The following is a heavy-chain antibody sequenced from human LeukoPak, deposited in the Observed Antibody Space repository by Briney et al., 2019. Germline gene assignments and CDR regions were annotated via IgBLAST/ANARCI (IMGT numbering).Heavy chain of an antibody. J-gene: IGHJ4*02. D-gene: IGHD3-16*01. CDR3: ATQAFVGC. CDR1: GFTFSSYW. V-gene: IGHV3-74*01. CDR2: INTDGSST. Sequence: PGGSLRLSCAASGFTFSSYWMQWVRQAPGKGLVWVSRINTDGSSTTYADSVKGRFTISRDNAKNTLYLQMNSLRDEDTAVYYCATQAFVGCWGQGTLGTVSS.